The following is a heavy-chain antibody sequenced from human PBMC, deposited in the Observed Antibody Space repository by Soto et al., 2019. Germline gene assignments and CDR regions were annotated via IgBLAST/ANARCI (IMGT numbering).Heavy chain of an antibody. D-gene: IGHD2-21*02. J-gene: IGHJ4*02. Sequence: QVQLMQSGAEVKKPGASVKVSCKASGDTFTEYYIHWVRQAPGQGLEWMGSVNPSGGHTTYAQHFLGRVNMTRDTSTSTLYMELTSLTSKDTAVYYCARGGHVVVVTAALDYWGKGTLVTVSS. CDR3: ARGGHVVVVTAALDY. CDR2: VNPSGGHT. V-gene: IGHV1-46*01. CDR1: GDTFTEYY.